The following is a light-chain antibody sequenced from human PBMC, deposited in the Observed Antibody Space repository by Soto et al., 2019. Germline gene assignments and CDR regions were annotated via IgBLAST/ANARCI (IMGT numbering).Light chain of an antibody. CDR3: QQRNNWPPGIT. Sequence: DIQMTQSPFSLSASVADRVTITCRTSQSISSDLNWYQQKAGKAPKLLIYAASSLQSGVPSRLSGSGSGTDFTLTISSLEPEDFAVYYCQQRNNWPPGITFGQGTRLEIK. V-gene: IGKV1-39*01. J-gene: IGKJ5*01. CDR1: QSISSD. CDR2: AAS.